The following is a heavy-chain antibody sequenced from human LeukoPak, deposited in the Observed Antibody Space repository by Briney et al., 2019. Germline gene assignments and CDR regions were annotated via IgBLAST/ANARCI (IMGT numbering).Heavy chain of an antibody. D-gene: IGHD3-10*01. CDR2: ISGSGGST. CDR3: ANTARGSYGSGSYYMGSFDH. Sequence: GGSLRLSCAASGFTFSSYAMSWVRQAPGKGLEWVSAISGSGGSTYYADSVKGRFTISRDNSKNTLYLQMNSLRAEDTAVYYCANTARGSYGSGSYYMGSFDHWGQGTLVTVSS. V-gene: IGHV3-23*01. CDR1: GFTFSSYA. J-gene: IGHJ4*02.